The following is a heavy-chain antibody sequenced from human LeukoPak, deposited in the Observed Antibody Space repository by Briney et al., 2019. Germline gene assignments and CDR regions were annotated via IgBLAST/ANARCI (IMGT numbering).Heavy chain of an antibody. CDR1: GYTFTNYA. J-gene: IGHJ4*02. D-gene: IGHD3-16*02. V-gene: IGHV7-4-1*02. Sequence: ASVKASCKTSGYTFTNYAMNWVRQAPGQGLEWMGWIHPSTGNPTYAQGFTRRFVFSLDTSVSTTYLQISSLKAEDTAVYYCARAFQSLGGLSLPDYWGQGTLVTVSS. CDR3: ARAFQSLGGLSLPDY. CDR2: IHPSTGNP.